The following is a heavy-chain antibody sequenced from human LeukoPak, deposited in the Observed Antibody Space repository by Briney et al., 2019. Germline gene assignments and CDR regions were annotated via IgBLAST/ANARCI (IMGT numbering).Heavy chain of an antibody. CDR1: GYTFTGYY. CDR2: INPNSGST. D-gene: IGHD1-1*01. Sequence: ASVKVSCKASGYTFTGYYMHWVRQAPGQGLEWMGWINPNSGSTNYAQKFQGRVTMTRDTSISTAYMELSRLRSDDTAVYYCARVNDEYNAFDIWGQGTMVTVSS. CDR3: ARVNDEYNAFDI. V-gene: IGHV1-2*02. J-gene: IGHJ3*02.